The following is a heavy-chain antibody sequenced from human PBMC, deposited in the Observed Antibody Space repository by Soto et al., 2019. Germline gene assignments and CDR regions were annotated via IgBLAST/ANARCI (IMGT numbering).Heavy chain of an antibody. D-gene: IGHD3-3*02. J-gene: IGHJ5*02. CDR1: GGSISSSSYY. V-gene: IGHV4-39*01. Sequence: SETLSLTCPVSGGSISSSSYYWGWIRQPPGKGLEWIGSIYYSGSTYFNPSLKSRVTISVDTSKNQFSLKLSSVTAADTAVYYCASPKIAFYNWFDPWGQGTLVTVSS. CDR2: IYYSGST. CDR3: ASPKIAFYNWFDP.